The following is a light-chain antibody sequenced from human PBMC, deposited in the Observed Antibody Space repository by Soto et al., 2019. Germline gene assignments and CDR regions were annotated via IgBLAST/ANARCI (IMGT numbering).Light chain of an antibody. J-gene: IGLJ1*01. Sequence: QSVLTQPAPVSGSPGQTITISCTGTRTDIGGYNLVSWYQQHPGKAPKLLIHEVSNRPSGISNRFNGSKSDNMASLTISGLRADDEADYYCSAYSAGSTLIVFGTGTKLTVL. V-gene: IGLV2-14*01. CDR3: SAYSAGSTLIV. CDR1: RTDIGGYNL. CDR2: EVS.